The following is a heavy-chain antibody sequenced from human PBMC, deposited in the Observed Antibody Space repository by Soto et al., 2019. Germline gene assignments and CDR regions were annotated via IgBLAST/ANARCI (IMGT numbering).Heavy chain of an antibody. V-gene: IGHV4-59*08. J-gene: IGHJ3*02. CDR3: ARLLVLNKTYDAFDI. D-gene: IGHD2-15*01. CDR1: GGSISSYY. Sequence: SETLSLTCTVSGGSISSYYWSWIRQPPGKGLEWIGYIYYSGSTNYNPSLKSRVTISVDTSKNQFSLKLSSVTAADTAVYYCARLLVLNKTYDAFDIWGQGTMVTVSS. CDR2: IYYSGST.